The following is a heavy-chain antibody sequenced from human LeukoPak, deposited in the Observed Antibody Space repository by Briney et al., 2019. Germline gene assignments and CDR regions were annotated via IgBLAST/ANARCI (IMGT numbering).Heavy chain of an antibody. CDR2: VHLSGAT. CDR1: GGSITTTNW. V-gene: IGHV4-4*02. CDR3: TRESGAFSPSGF. Sequence: RAETLSLTCAVSGGSITTTNWWSWVRQPPGKGLEWIGEVHLSGATNYNPSLESRVSMSIDKSKNHLSLEVTSVTAADTAIYYCTRESGAFSPSGFWGQGTLLTVS. D-gene: IGHD1-26*01. J-gene: IGHJ1*01.